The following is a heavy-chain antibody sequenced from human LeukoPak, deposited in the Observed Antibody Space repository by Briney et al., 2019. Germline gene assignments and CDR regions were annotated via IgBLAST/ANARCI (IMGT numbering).Heavy chain of an antibody. D-gene: IGHD3-10*01. Sequence: SETLSLTCAVSGYSISSGYYWGWIRQPPGKGLEWIGSIYHSGSTYYNPSIKSRVTISVDTSKNQFSLKLSSVTAADTAVYYCARHYYGSPLDYWGQGTLVTVSS. CDR3: ARHYYGSPLDY. V-gene: IGHV4-38-2*01. CDR2: IYHSGST. J-gene: IGHJ4*02. CDR1: GYSISSGYY.